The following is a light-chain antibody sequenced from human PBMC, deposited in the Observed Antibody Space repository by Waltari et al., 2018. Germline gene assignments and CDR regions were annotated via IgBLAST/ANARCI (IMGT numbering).Light chain of an antibody. V-gene: IGLV1-40*01. CDR3: QSYDRDLNAVL. CDR2: RDD. J-gene: IGLJ2*01. CDR1: SSNIGAGHD. Sequence: QSVLTQPPSGSGAPGQSVTISCTGSSSNIGAGHDVHGYQQIPGSAPKVLIYRDDNRPSGVPGRFSGSKSGTSASLSVTGLHAEDEADYFCQSYDRDLNAVLFGGGTKLTVL.